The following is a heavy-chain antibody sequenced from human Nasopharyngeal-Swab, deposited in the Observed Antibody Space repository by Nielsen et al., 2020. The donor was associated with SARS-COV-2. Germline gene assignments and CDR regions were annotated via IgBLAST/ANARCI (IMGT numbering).Heavy chain of an antibody. CDR3: VRSSSWYYFDY. CDR2: IYYNGNT. V-gene: IGHV4-39*01. Sequence: WIRQPPGKGLEWIGNIYYNGNTYQNPSLKSRLTISEDKSKNHFSLQLSSVTAADTAVYYCVRSSSWYYFDYWAQGTQVTVSS. D-gene: IGHD6-13*01. J-gene: IGHJ4*02.